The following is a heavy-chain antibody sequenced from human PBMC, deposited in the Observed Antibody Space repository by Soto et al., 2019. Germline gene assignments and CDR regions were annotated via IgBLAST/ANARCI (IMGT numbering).Heavy chain of an antibody. J-gene: IGHJ4*02. Sequence: SETLSLTCTVSGASISYGGFSWSWIRQSPGKGLEWIGYISHLGSTYFHPSFKSRLTMSVDRTRNQFSLKLSSVTAADMAVYYCGRGGGYASFDYWGQGALVTVSS. CDR2: ISHLGST. V-gene: IGHV4-30-2*06. D-gene: IGHD5-12*01. CDR1: GASISYGGFS. CDR3: GRGGGYASFDY.